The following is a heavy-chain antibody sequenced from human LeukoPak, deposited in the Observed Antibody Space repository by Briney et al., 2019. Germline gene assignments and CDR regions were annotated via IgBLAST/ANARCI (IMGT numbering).Heavy chain of an antibody. D-gene: IGHD3-16*02. V-gene: IGHV3-23*01. CDR3: ALNGREVPSGAFDI. CDR1: GFTFSNYA. Sequence: LPGGSLRLSCAASGFTFSNYAMSWVRQAPGKGLEWVSAISGSGGSSYYADSVKGRFTISRDNSKSTLYLQMNSLRAEDTAVYYCALNGREVPSGAFDIWGQGTMVTVSS. CDR2: ISGSGGSS. J-gene: IGHJ3*02.